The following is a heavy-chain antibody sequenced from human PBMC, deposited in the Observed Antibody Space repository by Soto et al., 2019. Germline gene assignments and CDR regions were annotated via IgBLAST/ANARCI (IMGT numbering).Heavy chain of an antibody. CDR1: GFTVTSSA. CDR3: AAVGNSRSGYYYPHDAFDI. V-gene: IGHV1-58*01. CDR2: IVVGSGNT. J-gene: IGHJ3*02. D-gene: IGHD3-22*01. Sequence: SVKVSCKASGFTVTSSAVQWVRQARGQRLEWIGWIVVGSGNTNYAQKFQERVTITRDMSTSTAYMELSSLRSEDTAVYYCAAVGNSRSGYYYPHDAFDIWGQGTMVTVSS.